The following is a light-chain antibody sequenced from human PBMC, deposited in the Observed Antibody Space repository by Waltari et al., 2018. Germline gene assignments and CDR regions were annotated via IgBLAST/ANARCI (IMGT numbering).Light chain of an antibody. J-gene: IGLJ2*01. CDR1: NSDIGGYNF. CDR2: DVN. CDR3: TSFTSTTSYVV. V-gene: IGLV2-14*03. Sequence: QSALTQPASVSGSPGQSITISCPGTNSDIGGYNFVSWYQQHPGKAPRLMIYDVNKRPSGVSNRFSGSKSGNTASLTISGLQADDEADYYCTSFTSTTSYVVFGGGTNLTV.